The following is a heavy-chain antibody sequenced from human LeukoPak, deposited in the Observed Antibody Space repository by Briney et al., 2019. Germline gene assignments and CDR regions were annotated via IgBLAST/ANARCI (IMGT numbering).Heavy chain of an antibody. V-gene: IGHV3-7*03. Sequence: PGGSLRLSCAASGFIFSNYWMSWVRQAPGKGLEWVANIKQDGSEKYYVNSVKGRFTISRDNAKNSLYLQMNSLRAEDTAVYYCALDFWSGYYPPFDYWGQGTLVTVSS. CDR1: GFIFSNYW. CDR2: IKQDGSEK. D-gene: IGHD3-3*01. J-gene: IGHJ4*02. CDR3: ALDFWSGYYPPFDY.